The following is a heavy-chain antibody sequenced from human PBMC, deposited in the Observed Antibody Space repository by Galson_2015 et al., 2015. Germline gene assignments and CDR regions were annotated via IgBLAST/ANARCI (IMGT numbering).Heavy chain of an antibody. J-gene: IGHJ4*02. CDR3: AKGEPKYYYDSSGLDY. CDR1: GFTFSSYW. V-gene: IGHV3-74*01. CDR2: INSDGSST. Sequence: SLRLSCAASGFTFSSYWMHWVRQAPGKGLVWVSRINSDGSSTSYADSVKGRFTISRDNAKNTLYLQMNSLRAEDTAVYYCAKGEPKYYYDSSGLDYWGQGTLVTVSS. D-gene: IGHD3-22*01.